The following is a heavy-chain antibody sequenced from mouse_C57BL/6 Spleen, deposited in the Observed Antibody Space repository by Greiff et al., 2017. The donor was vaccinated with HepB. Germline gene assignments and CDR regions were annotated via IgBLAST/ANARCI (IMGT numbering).Heavy chain of an antibody. J-gene: IGHJ4*01. Sequence: QVQLQQSGPELVKPGASVKISCKASGYAFSSSWMNWVKQRPGKGLGWIGRIYPGDGDTNYNGKFKGKATLTADKSSSTAYMQLSSLTSEDSAVYCCARGGFRGAMDYWGQGTSVTVSS. V-gene: IGHV1-82*01. CDR3: ARGGFRGAMDY. CDR2: IYPGDGDT. CDR1: GYAFSSSW.